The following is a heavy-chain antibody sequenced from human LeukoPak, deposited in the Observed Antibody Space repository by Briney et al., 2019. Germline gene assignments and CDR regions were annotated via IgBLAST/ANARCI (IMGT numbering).Heavy chain of an antibody. D-gene: IGHD6-13*01. Sequence: GGSLRLSCAASGFTFSSYAMHWVRQAPGKGLEWVAVISYDGSNKYYADSVKGRFTISRDNSKNTLYQQMNSLRAEDTAVYYCARELGIAAAPLDYWGQGTLVSVSS. CDR2: ISYDGSNK. CDR3: ARELGIAAAPLDY. V-gene: IGHV3-30*04. CDR1: GFTFSSYA. J-gene: IGHJ4*02.